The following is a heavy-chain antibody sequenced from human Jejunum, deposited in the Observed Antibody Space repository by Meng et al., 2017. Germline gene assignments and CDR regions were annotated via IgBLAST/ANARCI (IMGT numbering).Heavy chain of an antibody. J-gene: IGHJ5*02. CDR3: ARKREGHWNPFDP. CDR2: ISSSSSYI. D-gene: IGHD1-1*01. CDR1: GFTLSSYA. Sequence: GGSLRLSCSASGFTLSSYAMSWVRRAPGKGLEWVSSISSSSSYIYYADSVKGRFTISRDNAKNSLYLQMNSLRAEDTAVYYCARKREGHWNPFDPWGQGTLVTVSS. V-gene: IGHV3-21*01.